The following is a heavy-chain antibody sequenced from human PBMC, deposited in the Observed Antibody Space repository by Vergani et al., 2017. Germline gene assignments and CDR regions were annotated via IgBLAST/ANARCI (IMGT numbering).Heavy chain of an antibody. D-gene: IGHD6-19*01. J-gene: IGHJ3*02. CDR2: INHSGST. V-gene: IGHV4-34*01. CDR1: GGSFSGYY. CDR3: ARDLGQWLVADRLGGHGAFDI. Sequence: QVQLQQWGAGLLKPSETLSLTCAVYGGSFSGYYWSWIRQPPGKGLEWIGEINHSGSTNYNPSLKSRVTISVDTSKNQFSLKLSSVTAADTAVYYCARDLGQWLVADRLGGHGAFDIWGQGTMVTVSS.